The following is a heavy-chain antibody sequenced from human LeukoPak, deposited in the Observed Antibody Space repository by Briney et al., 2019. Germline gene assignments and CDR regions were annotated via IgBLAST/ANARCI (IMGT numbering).Heavy chain of an antibody. CDR2: ICSGGNT. J-gene: IGHJ4*02. CDR3: ARRYCSGGTCYFFDY. Sequence: GSLRLSCAASGFTVSSNCMSWVRQAPGKGLEWVSLICSGGNTYYADSVKGRFTISRDDSKNTLYLQMNSLRAEDTAVYYCARRYCSGGTCYFFDYWGQGTLVTVSS. CDR1: GFTVSSNC. D-gene: IGHD2-15*01. V-gene: IGHV3-53*01.